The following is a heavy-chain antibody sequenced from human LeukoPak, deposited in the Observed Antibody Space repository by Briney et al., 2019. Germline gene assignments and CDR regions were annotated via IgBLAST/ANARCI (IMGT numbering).Heavy chain of an antibody. D-gene: IGHD1-14*01. Sequence: GGSLRLSCAASGFTLSSYSMNWVRQAPRKGLEWVSYISSGSSTIYYADSVKGRFTISRDNAKNSLYLQMNSLRAEDTAVYYCARGVEPLAANTLAYWGQGTLVTVSS. CDR3: ARGVEPLAANTLAY. CDR1: GFTLSSYS. V-gene: IGHV3-48*01. J-gene: IGHJ4*02. CDR2: ISSGSSTI.